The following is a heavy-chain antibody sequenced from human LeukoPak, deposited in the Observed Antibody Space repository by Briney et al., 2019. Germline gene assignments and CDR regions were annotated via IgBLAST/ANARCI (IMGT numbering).Heavy chain of an antibody. CDR3: AIQLDEGDIVVVPANNWFDP. J-gene: IGHJ5*02. Sequence: ASVKVSCKASGYTFTGYYMHGVRPAPGQGLEWMGWINPNSGGTNYAQKFQGWVTMTRDTSISTAYMELSSLRSEDTAVYYCAIQLDEGDIVVVPANNWFDPWGQGTLVTVSS. CDR1: GYTFTGYY. CDR2: INPNSGGT. D-gene: IGHD2-2*01. V-gene: IGHV1-2*04.